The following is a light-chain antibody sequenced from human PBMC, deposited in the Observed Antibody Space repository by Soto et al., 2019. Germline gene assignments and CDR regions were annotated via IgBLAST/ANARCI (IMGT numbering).Light chain of an antibody. CDR1: SSDVGGYNY. V-gene: IGLV2-14*01. CDR2: DVS. CDR3: SSYTSSSTSVV. J-gene: IGLJ2*01. Sequence: QSVLTQPASVSGSPGQSITIFCTGTSSDVGGYNYVSWYQQHPGKAPKLMIYDVSNRPSGVSNRFSGSKSGNTASLTISGLQAEDGADYYCSSYTSSSTSVVFGGGTKLTVL.